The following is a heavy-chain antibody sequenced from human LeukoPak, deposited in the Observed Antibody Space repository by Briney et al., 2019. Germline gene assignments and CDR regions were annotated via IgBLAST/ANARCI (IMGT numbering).Heavy chain of an antibody. CDR3: ARRRVTVVRGVDITSYYFDY. Sequence: GGSLRLSCGASGFTVSSTYMSWVRQAPGKGLEWVSVMYSGGSTYYADSVKGRFTISRDNARNSLYLQMNSLGAEDTALYFCARRRVTVVRGVDITSYYFDYWGQGTLVTVSS. D-gene: IGHD3-10*01. CDR2: MYSGGST. J-gene: IGHJ4*02. CDR1: GFTVSSTY. V-gene: IGHV3-53*01.